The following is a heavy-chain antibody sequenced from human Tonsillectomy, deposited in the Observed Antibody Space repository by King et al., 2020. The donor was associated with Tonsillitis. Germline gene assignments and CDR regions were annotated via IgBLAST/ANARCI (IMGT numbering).Heavy chain of an antibody. V-gene: IGHV3-72*01. Sequence: VQLVESGGGLVQPGGSLRLSCAASGFTFSNHYMDWVRQAPGKGLEWVGRSRNKANSYTTEYAASVKGRFTISRDDSKNSLHLQMNSLKSEDTAVYYCARVRRSFEWLSIDYWGQGTLVAVSS. D-gene: IGHD3-9*01. CDR3: ARVRRSFEWLSIDY. CDR1: GFTFSNHY. J-gene: IGHJ4*02. CDR2: SRNKANSYTT.